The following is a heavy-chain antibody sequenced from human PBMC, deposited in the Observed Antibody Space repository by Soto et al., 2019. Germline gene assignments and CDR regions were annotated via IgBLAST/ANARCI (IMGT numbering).Heavy chain of an antibody. CDR3: ARDRMTTVTTSAFDI. J-gene: IGHJ3*02. D-gene: IGHD4-17*01. Sequence: ASVKVSCKASGYTFTSYYMHWVRQAPGQGLEWMGIINPSGGSTSYAQKFQGRVTMTRDTSTSTVYMELSSLRSEDTAVYYCARDRMTTVTTSAFDIWGQGTMVTVSS. CDR1: GYTFTSYY. V-gene: IGHV1-46*01. CDR2: INPSGGST.